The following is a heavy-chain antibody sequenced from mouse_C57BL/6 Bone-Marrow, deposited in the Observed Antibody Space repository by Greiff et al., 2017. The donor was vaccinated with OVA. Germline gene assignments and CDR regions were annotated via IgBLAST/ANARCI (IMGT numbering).Heavy chain of an antibody. Sequence: VQLQQSGPGLVQPSQSLSITCPVSGFSLTSYGVHWVRQSPGKGLEWLGVIWSGGSTDYNAAFISRLSISKDNSKSQVFFKMNSLQADDTAIYYCARGGYYGSSQDYWGQGTTVTVSS. J-gene: IGHJ2*01. CDR3: ARGGYYGSSQDY. CDR2: IWSGGST. D-gene: IGHD1-1*01. CDR1: GFSLTSYG. V-gene: IGHV2-2*01.